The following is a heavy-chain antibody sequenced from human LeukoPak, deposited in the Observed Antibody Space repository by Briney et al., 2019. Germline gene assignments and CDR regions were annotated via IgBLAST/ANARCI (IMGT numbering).Heavy chain of an antibody. CDR2: INWSGVST. V-gene: IGHV3-20*04. D-gene: IGHD2-15*01. J-gene: IGHJ2*01. CDR3: AKGKDTLNPYWYFDV. Sequence: GGFLRLSCAASGFTFDDYAMSWVRQAPGKGLEWVSGINWSGVSTGYADSVKGRFTISRDNTKNSLFLQMNSLRAEDTAFYYCAKGKDTLNPYWYFDVWGRGTLVTVSS. CDR1: GFTFDDYA.